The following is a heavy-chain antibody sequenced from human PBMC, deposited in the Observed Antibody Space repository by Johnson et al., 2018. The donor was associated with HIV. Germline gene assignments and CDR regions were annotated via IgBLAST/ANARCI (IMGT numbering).Heavy chain of an antibody. J-gene: IGHJ3*02. V-gene: IGHV3-30*04. CDR1: GFTFSSYA. D-gene: IGHD1-26*01. Sequence: QMQLVESGGGVVQPGRSLRLSCAASGFTFSSYAMHWDRQAPGKGLEWVAVISYDGSNKYYADPVKGRFTISRDNSKNTLYLQMNSLRAEDTAVYYCARVRRREQKLDAFDIWGQGTMVTVSS. CDR3: ARVRRREQKLDAFDI. CDR2: ISYDGSNK.